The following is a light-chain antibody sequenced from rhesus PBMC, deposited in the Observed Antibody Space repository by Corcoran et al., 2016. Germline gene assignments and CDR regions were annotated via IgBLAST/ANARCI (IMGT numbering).Light chain of an antibody. CDR2: EVT. CDR3: CSYAGANTHI. CDR1: SSDIGDYSF. J-gene: IGLJ1*01. V-gene: IGLV2-32*02. Sequence: QAALTQPRSVSGSPGQSVTISCTGTSSDIGDYSFVSWFQHRPGTAPKVRIYEVTKRPSGVSDRFSGSKSGNTASLTISGLQAEDEADYYCCSYAGANTHIFGFGTRLSVL.